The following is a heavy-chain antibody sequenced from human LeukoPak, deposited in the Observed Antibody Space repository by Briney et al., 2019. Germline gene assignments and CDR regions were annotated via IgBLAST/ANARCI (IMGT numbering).Heavy chain of an antibody. D-gene: IGHD5-12*01. CDR1: GYTFTSYY. J-gene: IGHJ4*02. V-gene: IGHV1-46*01. CDR3: ARDGGYDSFDY. CDR2: INPSGGST. Sequence: GASVKVSCKASGYTFTSYYRHWVRQAPGQGLEWMGIINPSGGSTSYAQKFQGRVTMTRDTSISTAYMELSRLRSDDTALYYCARDGGYDSFDYWGQGTLVTVSS.